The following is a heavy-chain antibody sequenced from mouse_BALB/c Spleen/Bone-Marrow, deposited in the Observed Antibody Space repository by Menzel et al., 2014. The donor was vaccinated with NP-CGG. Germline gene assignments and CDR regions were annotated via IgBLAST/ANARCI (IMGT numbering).Heavy chain of an antibody. V-gene: IGHV5-17*02. CDR2: ISSGSTSI. CDR1: GFTFSSFG. D-gene: IGHD4-1*01. CDR3: ARGGNWDDFDV. J-gene: IGHJ1*01. Sequence: DVKLQESGGGLVQPGGSRKPSCAASGFTFSSFGMHWVRQAPERGLEWVAYISSGSTSIFYSDTVRGRFTISRDNPKNTLFLQMTSLTSEDTAMYYCARGGNWDDFDVWGAGTTVTVSS.